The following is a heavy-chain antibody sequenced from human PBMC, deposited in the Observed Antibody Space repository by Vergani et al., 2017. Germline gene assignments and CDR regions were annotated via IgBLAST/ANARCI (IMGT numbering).Heavy chain of an antibody. V-gene: IGHV4-34*01. CDR1: GGSFTSYH. CDR2: IDHTGRP. Sequence: QVQLQQWGGGLLKPSETLSLTCVVNGGSFTSYHWTWIRQSPGEGLEWVGDIDHTGRPDYNSSLKSRLTMSVNKSRNQFSLTLNSVTATDTAIYFCVRVNTETNGHLYYYYYMDVWGQGTAVTVS. J-gene: IGHJ6*03. CDR3: VRVNTETNGHLYYYYYMDV. D-gene: IGHD4-11*01.